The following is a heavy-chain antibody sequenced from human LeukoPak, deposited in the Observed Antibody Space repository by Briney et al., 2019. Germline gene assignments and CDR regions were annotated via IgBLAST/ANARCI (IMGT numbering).Heavy chain of an antibody. CDR1: GITFSSYG. CDR3: AKEPYYYDSSRPGSYYYMDV. Sequence: PGRSLRLSCAASGITFSSYGMHWVRQAPGKGLEWVAGIWYDGSHKYYADSVKGRFTISRDNSKNTLYLQMNSLRAEDTAVYYCAKEPYYYDSSRPGSYYYMDVWGKGTTVTVSS. V-gene: IGHV3-33*06. J-gene: IGHJ6*03. D-gene: IGHD3-22*01. CDR2: IWYDGSHK.